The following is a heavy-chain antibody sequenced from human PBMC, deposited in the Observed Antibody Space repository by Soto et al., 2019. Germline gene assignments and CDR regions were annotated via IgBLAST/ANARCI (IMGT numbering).Heavy chain of an antibody. V-gene: IGHV3-74*01. J-gene: IGHJ4*02. CDR3: AKTSSDPPPPDY. CDR1: GFTFISYW. CDR2: INSDGSST. Sequence: EVQLVESGGGLVQPGGSLRLSCAASGFTFISYWMHWVRQAPGKGLVWVSRINSDGSSTSYADSVKGRFTISRDNAKNTLYLQINSLRAEDTAVYYCAKTSSDPPPPDYWGQGTLVTVSS. D-gene: IGHD6-19*01.